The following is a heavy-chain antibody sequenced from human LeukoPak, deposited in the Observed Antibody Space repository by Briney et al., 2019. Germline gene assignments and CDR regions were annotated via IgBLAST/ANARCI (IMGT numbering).Heavy chain of an antibody. CDR1: GFTFSTYW. CDR2: IKQDGSQK. Sequence: PGGSLRLSCATSGFTFSTYWMTWVRQAPGKGPEWVANIKQDGSQKYYVDSVKGRFTISRDNAKNSLYLQMNSLRVEDTAVYYCARDVLGRSGEQLDYWGQGTLVTVSS. J-gene: IGHJ4*02. V-gene: IGHV3-7*03. CDR3: ARDVLGRSGEQLDY. D-gene: IGHD3-3*01.